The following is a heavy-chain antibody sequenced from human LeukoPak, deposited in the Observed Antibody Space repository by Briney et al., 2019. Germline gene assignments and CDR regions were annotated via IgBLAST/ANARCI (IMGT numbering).Heavy chain of an antibody. J-gene: IGHJ3*02. CDR1: GFTFDDYA. D-gene: IGHD1-26*01. V-gene: IGHV3-9*01. Sequence: PGRSLRLSCAASGFTFDDYAIHWVRQVPGKGLEWVSGISWNSGSVGYADSVKGRFTISRDNSKNTLYLQMNSLRAEDTAVYYCARSVRLSGTSGSAFDIWGQGTMVTVSS. CDR3: ARSVRLSGTSGSAFDI. CDR2: ISWNSGSV.